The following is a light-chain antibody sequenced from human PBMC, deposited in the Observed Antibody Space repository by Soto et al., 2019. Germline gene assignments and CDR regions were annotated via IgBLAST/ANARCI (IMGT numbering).Light chain of an antibody. J-gene: IGKJ1*01. CDR2: GAA. Sequence: IVMTQSPSTLSVSQGERATLSCRAGKSGISNLAWYQQKPGQAPRILIFGAATTATGIIPSFISSGSWTEFTLTIISLQSQDVAVDYCQQHNSWSFTFGQGTKVDI. CDR1: KSGISN. CDR3: QQHNSWSFT. V-gene: IGKV3-15*01.